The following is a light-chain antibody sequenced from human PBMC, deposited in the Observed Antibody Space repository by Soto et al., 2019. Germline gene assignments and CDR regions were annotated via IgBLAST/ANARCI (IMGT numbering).Light chain of an antibody. CDR1: QSVGSD. CDR3: QQYGSSPWT. CDR2: GAS. J-gene: IGKJ1*01. V-gene: IGKV3-20*01. Sequence: EIVMTQSPATLSVSPGERATLSCRASQSVGSDLAWYQQKPGQAPRLVIYGASSRAAGIPDRFSGSGSETDFTLTISRLEPEDFAVYYCQQYGSSPWTFGQGTKVEIK.